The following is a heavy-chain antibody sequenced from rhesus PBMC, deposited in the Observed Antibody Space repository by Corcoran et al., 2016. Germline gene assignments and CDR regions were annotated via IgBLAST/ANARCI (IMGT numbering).Heavy chain of an antibody. D-gene: IGHD1-1-1*01. CDR1: GGSLRRNF. Sequence: QVQLQESGPGLVKPSETLSLTCAVSGGSLRRNFWSWIRQPPGKGLEWIGRISGRGGSTDYNPSLKSRVTISTDTSKNQFSLKLSSVTAADTAVYYCAREGYSSKFEFWGQGALVTVSS. V-gene: IGHV4-160*01. J-gene: IGHJ1*01. CDR3: AREGYSSKFEF. CDR2: ISGRGGST.